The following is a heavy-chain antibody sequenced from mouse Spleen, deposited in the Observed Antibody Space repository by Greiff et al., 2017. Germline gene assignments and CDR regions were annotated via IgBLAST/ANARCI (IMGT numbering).Heavy chain of an antibody. CDR1: GYTFTDYN. J-gene: IGHJ2*01. Sequence: VQLQQSGPELVKPGASVKIPCKASGYTFTDYNMDWVKQSHGKSLEWIGDINPNNGGTIYNQKFKGKATLTVDKSSSTAYMELRSLTSEDTAVYYCARKRVYYRYDAGYYFDYWGQVTTLTVSS. CDR3: ARKRVYYRYDAGYYFDY. V-gene: IGHV1-18*01. CDR2: INPNNGGT. D-gene: IGHD2-14*01.